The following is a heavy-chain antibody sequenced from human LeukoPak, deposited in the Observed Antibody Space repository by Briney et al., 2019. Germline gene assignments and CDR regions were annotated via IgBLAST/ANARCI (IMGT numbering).Heavy chain of an antibody. CDR1: GGSSSSGAYY. CDR3: ARQGDGGRAFDY. V-gene: IGHV4-39*01. Sequence: PSETLSLTCTVSGGSSSSGAYYWGWIRQPPGKGLEWIGTIYYSGSTYYNPSLASRTTISVDTSKNHFSLKLSSVTAADTAVYYCARQGDGGRAFDYWGQGTLVTVSS. J-gene: IGHJ4*02. CDR2: IYYSGST. D-gene: IGHD3-16*01.